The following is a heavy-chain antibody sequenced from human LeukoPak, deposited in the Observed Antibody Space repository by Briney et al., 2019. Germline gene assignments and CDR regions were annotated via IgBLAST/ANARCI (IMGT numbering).Heavy chain of an antibody. V-gene: IGHV1-69*13. D-gene: IGHD6-13*01. J-gene: IGHJ3*02. CDR2: IIPIFGTA. CDR1: GGTFSSYA. Sequence: SVKVSCKASGGTFSSYAISWVRQAPGQGLEWMGGIIPIFGTANYAQKFQGRVTITADESMSTAYMELSSLRSEDTAVYYCARGRIAIPSSDAFDIWGQGTMVTVSS. CDR3: ARGRIAIPSSDAFDI.